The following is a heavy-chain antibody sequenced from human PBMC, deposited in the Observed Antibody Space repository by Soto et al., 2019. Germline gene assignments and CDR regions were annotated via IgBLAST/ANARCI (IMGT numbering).Heavy chain of an antibody. V-gene: IGHV3-15*07. CDR3: YTGVVLVRSGALAY. CDR1: GFTFSNAW. D-gene: IGHD3-10*01. CDR2: IKSKTDGGTT. J-gene: IGHJ4*02. Sequence: EVQLVESGGGLVKPGGSLRVSCAASGFTFSNAWMFGVRQAPGKGPEWVGRIKSKTDGGTTDYNTLMKDRFTISREASKTTLYLEMSSLDIEDTAVYYCYTGVVLVRSGALAYWCQGVLVTVSS.